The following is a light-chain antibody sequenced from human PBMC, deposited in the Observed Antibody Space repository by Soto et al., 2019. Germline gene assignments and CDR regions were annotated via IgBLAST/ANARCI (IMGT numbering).Light chain of an antibody. CDR3: CAYAGSNTFV. J-gene: IGLJ1*01. Sequence: QSALAQPPPASGSPGQSVTISCTGTSSDVGDNYVSWYQQHLGKAPKLIIYEVTLRPSGVPDRFSGSKSGNTASLTVSGLQADDEADYYCCAYAGSNTFVFGTETKLTVL. V-gene: IGLV2-8*01. CDR1: SSDVGDNY. CDR2: EVT.